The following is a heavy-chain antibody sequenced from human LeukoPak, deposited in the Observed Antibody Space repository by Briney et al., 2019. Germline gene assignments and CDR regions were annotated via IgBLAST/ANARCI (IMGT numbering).Heavy chain of an antibody. CDR1: GFTFSSYS. D-gene: IGHD3-9*01. V-gene: IGHV3-21*01. CDR3: ARDIMTGYYLYYYYYMDV. CDR2: ISSSSSYI. J-gene: IGHJ6*03. Sequence: GGSLRLSCAACGFTFSSYSMNWVRQAPGKGLEWVSSISSSSSYIYYADSVKGRFTMSRDNAKNSLYLQINSLRAEDTAVYYCARDIMTGYYLYYYYYMDVWGKGTTVTVSS.